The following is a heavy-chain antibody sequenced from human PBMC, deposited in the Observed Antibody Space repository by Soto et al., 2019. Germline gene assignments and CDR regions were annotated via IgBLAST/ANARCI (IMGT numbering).Heavy chain of an antibody. Sequence: PGGSLRLSCAASAFTFSSYCMNWVRQAPGKGLECVAVISYDGSNKYYADSVKGRFTISRYNSKNTTFLQMNSRRAEDTAVYYCPRESHCSRGSGYYSGRYYYYGMEVWGQGTTVTVSS. CDR3: PRESHCSRGSGYYSGRYYYYGMEV. V-gene: IGHV3-33*05. J-gene: IGHJ6*01. D-gene: IGHD2-15*01. CDR2: ISYDGSNK. CDR1: AFTFSSYC.